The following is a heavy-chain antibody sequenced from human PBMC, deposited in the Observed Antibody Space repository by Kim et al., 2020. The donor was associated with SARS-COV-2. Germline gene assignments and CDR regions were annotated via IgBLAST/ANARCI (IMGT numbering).Heavy chain of an antibody. CDR3: ARDPLKNPVALGYYYYYGMDV. CDR1: GGSISSGGYY. J-gene: IGHJ6*02. CDR2: IYYSGRT. Sequence: SETLSLTCTVSGGSISSGGYYWSWIRQHPGKGLEWIGYIYYSGRTYYNPSLKSRVTISVDTSKNQFSLKLSSVTAADTAVYYCARDPLKNPVALGYYYYYGMDVWGQGTTVTVSS. V-gene: IGHV4-31*03.